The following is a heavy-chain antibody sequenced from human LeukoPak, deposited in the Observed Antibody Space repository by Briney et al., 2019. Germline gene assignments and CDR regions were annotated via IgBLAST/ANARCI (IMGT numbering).Heavy chain of an antibody. Sequence: GGSLRLSCAASGFTSSSYAMSWVRQAPGKGLEWVSAISGSGGSTSYADSVKGRFTISRDNSKNTLYLQMNSLRAEDTAVYYCAKAWVAVAGTSFDYWGQGTLVTVSS. CDR3: AKAWVAVAGTSFDY. CDR2: ISGSGGST. D-gene: IGHD6-19*01. J-gene: IGHJ4*02. CDR1: GFTSSSYA. V-gene: IGHV3-23*01.